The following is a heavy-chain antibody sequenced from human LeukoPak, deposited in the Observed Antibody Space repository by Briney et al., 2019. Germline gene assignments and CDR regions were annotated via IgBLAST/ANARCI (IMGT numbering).Heavy chain of an antibody. CDR1: WFTVSSNY. CDR3: ARALNYGSGSYYPDDAFDI. J-gene: IGHJ3*02. CDR2: IYTGGST. Sequence: PGGSLRLSCAASWFTVSSNYMSWVRQAPGKGLEWVAVIYTGGSTYHPGSVKGRFTISRDNSKNTLYLQMNSLRAEDRAVYYCARALNYGSGSYYPDDAFDIWGQGTMVTVSS. V-gene: IGHV3-53*01. D-gene: IGHD3-10*01.